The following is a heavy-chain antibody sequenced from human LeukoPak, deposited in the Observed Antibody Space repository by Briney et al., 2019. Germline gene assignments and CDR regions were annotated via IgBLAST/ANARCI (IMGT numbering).Heavy chain of an antibody. V-gene: IGHV3-23*01. Sequence: GGSLRLSWAASGFTFSSDAMTWVRQAPGKGLEWVSGIGGSGGSTYYADSVKGRFTISRDNSKNTLYLQMNSLRAEDTAVYYCAKGTTFYYDSGGYVSWYFDLWGRGTLVTVSS. D-gene: IGHD3-22*01. J-gene: IGHJ2*01. CDR2: IGGSGGST. CDR3: AKGTTFYYDSGGYVSWYFDL. CDR1: GFTFSSDA.